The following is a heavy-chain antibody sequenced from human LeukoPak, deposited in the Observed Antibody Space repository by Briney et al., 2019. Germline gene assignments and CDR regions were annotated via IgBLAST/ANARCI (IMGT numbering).Heavy chain of an antibody. Sequence: GESLKISCKGSGYSFTSYWIGWVRQMPGKGLEWMGIIYPGDSDTRYSPSFKGQVTISADKSISTAYLQWSSLKASDTAVYYCVRLQAVTGNFDYWGQGALVTVSS. CDR2: IYPGDSDT. V-gene: IGHV5-51*01. CDR1: GYSFTSYW. D-gene: IGHD1-20*01. CDR3: VRLQAVTGNFDY. J-gene: IGHJ4*02.